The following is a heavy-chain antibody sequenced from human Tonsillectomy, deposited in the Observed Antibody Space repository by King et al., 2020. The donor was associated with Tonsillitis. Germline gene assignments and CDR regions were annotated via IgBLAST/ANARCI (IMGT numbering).Heavy chain of an antibody. Sequence: VQLVESGGGVVRPGGSLRLSCAASGFTFDDYDMSWVRQAPGKGLEWVSGINWNGGSTGYADSVKGRFTISRDNAKNSLYLQMNSLRAEDTALYYCARAYLPAHPTKGGSGSYYMTYFHYYYGMDVWGQGTTVTVSS. CDR3: ARAYLPAHPTKGGSGSYYMTYFHYYYGMDV. CDR2: INWNGGST. D-gene: IGHD3-10*01. J-gene: IGHJ6*02. V-gene: IGHV3-20*04. CDR1: GFTFDDYD.